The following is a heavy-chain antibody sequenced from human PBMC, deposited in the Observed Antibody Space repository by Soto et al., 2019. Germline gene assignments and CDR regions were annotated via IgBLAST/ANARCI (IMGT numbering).Heavy chain of an antibody. D-gene: IGHD3-3*01. CDR1: GFMFTSSA. J-gene: IGHJ4*02. CDR2: LVVGSGNT. CDR3: AAFPVLRLLKWLPASFAY. V-gene: IGHV1-58*01. Sequence: QMQVVQSGPEVKKPGTSVKVSCKTSGFMFTSSAVQWVRQARGQRLEWIGWLVVGSGNTHYAQHFQERVTLTRDMSTGTAYMELSSLRSEDTAVYYCAAFPVLRLLKWLPASFAYWGRGARVSVSS.